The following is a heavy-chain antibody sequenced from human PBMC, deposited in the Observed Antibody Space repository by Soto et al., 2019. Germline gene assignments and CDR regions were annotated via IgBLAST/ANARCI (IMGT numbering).Heavy chain of an antibody. V-gene: IGHV4-59*01. CDR2: IYYSGST. J-gene: IGHJ5*02. CDR1: GGSISSYY. CDR3: AREAGGYDFWSGYYFGFDP. Sequence: SETLSLTCTVSGGSISSYYWSWIRQPPGKGLEWIGYIYYSGSTNYNPSLKSRVTISVDTSRNQFSLKLSSVTAADTAVYYCAREAGGYDFWSGYYFGFDPWGQGTLVTVSS. D-gene: IGHD3-3*01.